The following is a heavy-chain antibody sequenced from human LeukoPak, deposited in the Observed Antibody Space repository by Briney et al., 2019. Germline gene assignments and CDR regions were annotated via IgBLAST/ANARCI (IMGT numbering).Heavy chain of an antibody. J-gene: IGHJ5*02. CDR3: ARHEAGTTAFYWFDP. CDR1: GGSISSSSYY. CDR2: IYYSGST. V-gene: IGHV4-39*01. Sequence: SETLSLTCTVSGGSISSSSYYWGWIRQTPGKGLEWIGSIYYSGSTYYNPSLKSRVTISVDTSKNQFSLKLSSVTAADTAVYYCARHEAGTTAFYWFDPWGQGTLVTVSS. D-gene: IGHD1-1*01.